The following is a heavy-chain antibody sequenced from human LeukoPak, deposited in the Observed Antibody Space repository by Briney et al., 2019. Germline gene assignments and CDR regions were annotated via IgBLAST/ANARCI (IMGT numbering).Heavy chain of an antibody. D-gene: IGHD6-19*01. V-gene: IGHV3-53*01. CDR2: IYSGGTT. CDR3: ARGVMRQWLGLYFDY. Sequence: GGSLRLSCAASGFTVTTNYMNWVRQAPGKGLEWVSVIYSGGTTYYADSVKGRFTISRDNSKNTLYLQMNSLRVEDTAVYYCARGVMRQWLGLYFDYWGQGTLVTVSS. J-gene: IGHJ4*02. CDR1: GFTVTTNY.